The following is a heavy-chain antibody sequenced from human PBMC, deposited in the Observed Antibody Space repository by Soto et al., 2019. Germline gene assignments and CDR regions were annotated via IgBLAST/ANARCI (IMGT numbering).Heavy chain of an antibody. CDR3: ARAGNYYDSSGYYYFDY. Sequence: GGSLRLSCAASGFTFSSYWMSWVRQAPGKGLEWVANIKQDGSETYYVDSVKGRFTISRDNAKNSLYLQMNSLRAEDTAVYYCARAGNYYDSSGYYYFDYWGQGTLVTVSS. D-gene: IGHD3-22*01. CDR2: IKQDGSET. V-gene: IGHV3-7*01. CDR1: GFTFSSYW. J-gene: IGHJ4*02.